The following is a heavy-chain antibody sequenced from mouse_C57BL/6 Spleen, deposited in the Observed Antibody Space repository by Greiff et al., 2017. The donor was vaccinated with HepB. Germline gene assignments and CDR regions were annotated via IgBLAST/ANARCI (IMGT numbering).Heavy chain of an antibody. Sequence: VQLQQSGPELVKPGASVKLSCKASGYTFTSYDINWVKQRPGQGLEWIRWLYPRDGRTKYNEKFKGKATLTVDTAASTAYMELHSLTSEDSAVYFCARSGYYGSSPYYFDYWGQGTTLTVSS. J-gene: IGHJ2*01. V-gene: IGHV1-85*01. D-gene: IGHD1-1*01. CDR2: LYPRDGRT. CDR3: ARSGYYGSSPYYFDY. CDR1: GYTFTSYD.